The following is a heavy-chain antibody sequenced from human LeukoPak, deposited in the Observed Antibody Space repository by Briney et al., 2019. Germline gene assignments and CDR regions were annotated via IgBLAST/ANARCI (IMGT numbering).Heavy chain of an antibody. D-gene: IGHD2-2*01. CDR3: ARDPGRLYQLLDY. J-gene: IGHJ4*02. V-gene: IGHV3-21*01. Sequence: GGSLRLSCAASGFTFSSYSMNWVRQAPGKGLEWVSSISSSSSYIYYADSVKGRFTISRDNAKNSLYLQMNSLRAEDTAVFYCARDPGRLYQLLDYWGQGTLVTVSS. CDR2: ISSSSSYI. CDR1: GFTFSSYS.